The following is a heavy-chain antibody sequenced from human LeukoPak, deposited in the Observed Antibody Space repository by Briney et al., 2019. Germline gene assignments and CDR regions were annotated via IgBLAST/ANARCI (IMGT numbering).Heavy chain of an antibody. J-gene: IGHJ4*02. V-gene: IGHV3-74*01. CDR1: GFTFSSYW. CDR3: ASDIAAAGTFDY. D-gene: IGHD6-13*01. Sequence: GGSLRLSCAASGFTFSSYWMHWVRQAPGKGLVWVSRINTDGSSTSYADSVKGRFTISRDNAKNTLYLQMNSLRAEDTAVYYCASDIAAAGTFDYWGQGTLVTVSS. CDR2: INTDGSST.